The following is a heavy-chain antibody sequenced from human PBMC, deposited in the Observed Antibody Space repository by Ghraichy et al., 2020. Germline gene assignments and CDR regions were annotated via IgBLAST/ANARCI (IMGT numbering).Heavy chain of an antibody. V-gene: IGHV1-69*13. J-gene: IGHJ4*02. CDR1: GGTFSSYA. D-gene: IGHD3-22*01. Sequence: SVKVSCKASGGTFSSYAISWVRQAPGQGLEWMGGIIPIFGTANYAQKFQGRVTITADESTSTAYMELSSLRSEDTAVYYCATREYDSSGYYRYWGQGTLVTVSS. CDR3: ATREYDSSGYYRY. CDR2: IIPIFGTA.